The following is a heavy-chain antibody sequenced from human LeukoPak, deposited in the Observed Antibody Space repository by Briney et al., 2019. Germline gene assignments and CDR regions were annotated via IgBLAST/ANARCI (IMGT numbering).Heavy chain of an antibody. CDR3: AKDLTGVNYCLDQ. Sequence: PGGSLRLSCAASGVTFSSYGMHWVRQAPGKGLEWVAVISNDGSNKHYADSVKGRFTISRDNSKNTLYLQMNSLRAEDTAVYYCAKDLTGVNYCLDQWGQGTLVTVSS. D-gene: IGHD1-7*01. V-gene: IGHV3-30*18. J-gene: IGHJ4*02. CDR1: GVTFSSYG. CDR2: ISNDGSNK.